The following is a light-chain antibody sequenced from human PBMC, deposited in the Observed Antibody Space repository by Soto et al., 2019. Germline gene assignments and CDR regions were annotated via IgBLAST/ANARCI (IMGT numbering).Light chain of an antibody. V-gene: IGKV3-20*01. J-gene: IGKJ3*01. CDR3: QQYGSSPFT. CDR2: GSS. Sequence: EFVLTQSPGTLSLSPGERATLSCRASQTVRNNYLAWYQQKPGQPPRLLISGSSIRATGIPKRFSGSASGTNFTLTISSLEPEDFAVFYCQQYGSSPFTFGPGTKVDIK. CDR1: QTVRNNY.